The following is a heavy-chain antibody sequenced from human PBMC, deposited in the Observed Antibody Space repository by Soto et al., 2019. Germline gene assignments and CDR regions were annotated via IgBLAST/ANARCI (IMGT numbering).Heavy chain of an antibody. D-gene: IGHD5-18*01. CDR3: ASGGHNDGYNFYYGMDF. V-gene: IGHV1-69*06. CDR2: VIPLFDTA. CDR1: GGIFTNNA. J-gene: IGHJ6*02. Sequence: QRQLVPSGAEVKKPGSSVTGSCKVSGGIFTNNAISWVRQAPGQGREWLGGVIPLFDTAYYAQIFRGRLRMSADRSTTTAYMELSGLTSADTAVYFCASGGHNDGYNFYYGMDFWGQGTTVTVS.